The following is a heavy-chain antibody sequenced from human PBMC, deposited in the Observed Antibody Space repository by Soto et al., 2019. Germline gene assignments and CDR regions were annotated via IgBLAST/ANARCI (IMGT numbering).Heavy chain of an antibody. Sequence: QVQLQESGPGLVKPSETLSLTCTVSGGSLSSYYWSWIRQPPGQGLECIGYIYYSGSTNYKPSLNSRATISVATSNNQFAPQPSSVTAADTAVYYCARVTSGYRPPFEYWGQGTLVTVPS. CDR2: IYYSGST. J-gene: IGHJ4*02. D-gene: IGHD3-3*01. CDR1: GGSLSSYY. V-gene: IGHV4-59*01. CDR3: ARVTSGYRPPFEY.